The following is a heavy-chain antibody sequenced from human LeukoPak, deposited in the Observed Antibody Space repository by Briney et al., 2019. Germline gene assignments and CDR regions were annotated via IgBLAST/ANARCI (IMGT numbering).Heavy chain of an antibody. CDR1: GGSISSGGYY. CDR3: ARHKGYDFWSGYDFDY. D-gene: IGHD3-3*01. V-gene: IGHV4-31*03. Sequence: SETLSLTCTVSGGSISSGGYYWSWIRQHPGKGLEWIGYIYYSGSTYYNPSLKSRVTISVDTSKNQFSLKLSSVTAADTAVYYCARHKGYDFWSGYDFDYWGQGTLVTVSS. J-gene: IGHJ4*02. CDR2: IYYSGST.